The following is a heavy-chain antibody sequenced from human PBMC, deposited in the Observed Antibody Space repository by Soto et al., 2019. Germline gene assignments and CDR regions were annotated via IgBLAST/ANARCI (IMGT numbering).Heavy chain of an antibody. J-gene: IGHJ5*02. CDR1: GGSFSGYY. D-gene: IGHD3-16*02. CDR3: ARGPLLYPGGYIWGSYRPYQDWFDP. CDR2: INHSGST. V-gene: IGHV4-34*01. Sequence: SETLSLTCAVYGGSFSGYYWSWIRQPPGKGLEWIGEINHSGSTNYNPSLKSRVTISVDTSKNQFSLKLSSVTAADTAVYYCARGPLLYPGGYIWGSYRPYQDWFDPRGQGTLVTVSS.